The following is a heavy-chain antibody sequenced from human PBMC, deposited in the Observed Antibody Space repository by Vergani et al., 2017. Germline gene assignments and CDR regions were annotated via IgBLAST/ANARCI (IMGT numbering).Heavy chain of an antibody. V-gene: IGHV3-9*01. J-gene: IGHJ6*02. CDR1: VFTFDDYA. CDR3: AKAETALITDYYYGMDV. Sequence: EVQLVESGGGLVQPGRSLRLSCAASVFTFDDYAMHWVRQAPGKGLEWVSGINWNSDSIAYADSVKGRFTISRDNAKNSLYLQMSSLRAEDTGVYYCAKAETALITDYYYGMDVWGQGTTVIVS. CDR2: INWNSDSI. D-gene: IGHD5-18*01.